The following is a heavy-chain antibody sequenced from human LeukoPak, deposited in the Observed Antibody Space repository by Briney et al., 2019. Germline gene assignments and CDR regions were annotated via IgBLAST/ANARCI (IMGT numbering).Heavy chain of an antibody. V-gene: IGHV4-39*07. Sequence: SETLSLTCTVSGGSISSSSYYWGWIRQPPGKGLEWIGSIYYSGGTYYNPSLKSRVTISVDTSKNQFSLKLSSVTAADTAVYYCAGATYYYYMDVWGKGTTVTVSS. D-gene: IGHD5-12*01. CDR1: GGSISSSSYY. J-gene: IGHJ6*03. CDR2: IYYSGGT. CDR3: AGATYYYYMDV.